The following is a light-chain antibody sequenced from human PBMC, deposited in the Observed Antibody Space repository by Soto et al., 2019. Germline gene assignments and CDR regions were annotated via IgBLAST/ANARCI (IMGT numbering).Light chain of an antibody. CDR2: VGTGGIVG. V-gene: IGLV9-49*01. Sequence: QSVLTQPPSASASLGASVTLTCTLSSGYSNYKVDWYQQRPGKGPRFVMRVGTGGIVGSKGDGIPDRFSVLGSGLNRYLTIKNIQEEDESDYHCGADHGSGSNVVYVFGGVTKLTVL. CDR1: SGYSNYK. J-gene: IGLJ3*02. CDR3: GADHGSGSNVVYV.